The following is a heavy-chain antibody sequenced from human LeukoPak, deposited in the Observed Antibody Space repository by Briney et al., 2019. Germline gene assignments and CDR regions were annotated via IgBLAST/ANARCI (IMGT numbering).Heavy chain of an antibody. Sequence: SETLSLTCTVSGGSINSYYWSWIRQPPGKGLEWIGEINHSGSTNYNPSLKSRVTISVDTSKNQFSLKLSSVTAADTAVYYCARWEGGSYYDFDYWGQGTLVTVSS. CDR1: GGSINSYY. D-gene: IGHD1-26*01. J-gene: IGHJ4*02. V-gene: IGHV4-34*01. CDR2: INHSGST. CDR3: ARWEGGSYYDFDY.